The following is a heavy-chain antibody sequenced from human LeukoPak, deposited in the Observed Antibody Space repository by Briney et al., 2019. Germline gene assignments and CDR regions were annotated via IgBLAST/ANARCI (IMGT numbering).Heavy chain of an antibody. CDR3: ARSSSSFRYYYYGMDV. Sequence: GASVKVSCKASGYTFTGYYMHWVRQAPGQGLEWMGWINPNSGGTNYAQKFRGRVTMTRDTSISTAYMELSRLRSDDTAVYYCARSSSSFRYYYYGMDVWGQGTTVTVSS. CDR2: INPNSGGT. J-gene: IGHJ6*02. D-gene: IGHD6-6*01. V-gene: IGHV1-2*02. CDR1: GYTFTGYY.